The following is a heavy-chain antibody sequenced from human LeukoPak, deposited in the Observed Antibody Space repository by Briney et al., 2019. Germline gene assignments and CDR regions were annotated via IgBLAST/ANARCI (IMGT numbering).Heavy chain of an antibody. V-gene: IGHV1-8*01. Sequence: ASVKVSCKASGYTFTSYDINWVRQATGQGLEWMGLMNPNSGNTGYAQKFQGRVTMTRNTSISTAYMELSSLRSEDTAVYYCARTVLRYFRKPWGYWGQGTLVTVSS. CDR2: MNPNSGNT. CDR3: ARTVLRYFRKPWGY. D-gene: IGHD3-9*01. J-gene: IGHJ4*02. CDR1: GYTFTSYD.